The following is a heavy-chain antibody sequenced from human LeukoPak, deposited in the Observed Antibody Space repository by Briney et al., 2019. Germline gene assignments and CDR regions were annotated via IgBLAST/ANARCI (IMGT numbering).Heavy chain of an antibody. Sequence: SETLSLTCAVYGGSLSGYYWSWIRQPPGKGLEWIGEINHSGSTNYNPSLKSRVTISVDTSKNQFSLKLSSVTAADTAVYYCARGYSSVRGAFDIWGQGTMVTVSS. CDR2: INHSGST. J-gene: IGHJ3*02. V-gene: IGHV4-34*01. CDR3: ARGYSSVRGAFDI. CDR1: GGSLSGYY. D-gene: IGHD6-19*01.